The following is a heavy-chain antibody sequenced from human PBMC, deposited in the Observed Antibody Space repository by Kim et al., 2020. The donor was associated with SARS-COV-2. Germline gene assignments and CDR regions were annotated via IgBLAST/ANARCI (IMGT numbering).Heavy chain of an antibody. J-gene: IGHJ5*02. D-gene: IGHD6-13*01. CDR2: IIPILGIA. CDR3: ARDRAPDSSSWYLLSSNWFDP. V-gene: IGHV1-69*04. Sequence: SVKVSCKASGGTFSSYAISWVRQAPGQGLEWMGRIIPILGIANYAQKFEGRVTITADKSTSTAYMELSSLRSEDTAVYYCARDRAPDSSSWYLLSSNWFDPWGQGTLVTVSS. CDR1: GGTFSSYA.